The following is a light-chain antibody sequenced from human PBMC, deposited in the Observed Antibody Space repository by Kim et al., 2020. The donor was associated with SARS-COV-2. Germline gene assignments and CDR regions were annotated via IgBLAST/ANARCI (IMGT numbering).Light chain of an antibody. V-gene: IGLV1-40*01. CDR2: GNS. CDR3: QSYDSSLSGWV. J-gene: IGLJ3*02. CDR1: SSNIGAGYD. Sequence: QRVTISCTGSSSNIGAGYDVPWSQQLPGTAPKLLLYGNSNRPSGVPDRFSGSKSGTSASLAITGLQAEDEADYYCQSYDSSLSGWVFGGGTKLTVL.